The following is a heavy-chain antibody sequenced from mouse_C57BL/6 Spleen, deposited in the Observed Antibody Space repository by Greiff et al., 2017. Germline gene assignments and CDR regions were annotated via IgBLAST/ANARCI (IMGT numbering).Heavy chain of an antibody. CDR1: GFNIKNTL. CDR2: IDPANGNT. D-gene: IGHD1-1*01. V-gene: IGHV14-3*01. J-gene: IGHJ3*01. Sequence: SVANLVSPGPSAKFSSQALGFNIKNTLLPWVKQRPEQGLGGLGRIDPANGNTKYAPKFQGKATITAETSPNTAYLQLSSLTSEDTAIYYCARDYYGSSYWFAYWGQGTLVTVSA. CDR3: ARDYYGSSYWFAY.